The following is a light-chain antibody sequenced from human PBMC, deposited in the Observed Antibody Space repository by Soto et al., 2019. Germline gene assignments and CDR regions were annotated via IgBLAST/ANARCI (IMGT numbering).Light chain of an antibody. V-gene: IGKV3-11*01. CDR1: QSISTY. Sequence: ELVLTQSPATLSLSPGERATLSCRASQSISTYLAWYQQRPGQAPRLLIYDASSRAPGIPARFSGSGSGTDFTLTISSLEPEDFAVYYCQQRSNWPPFTFGPGTKVDIK. J-gene: IGKJ3*01. CDR2: DAS. CDR3: QQRSNWPPFT.